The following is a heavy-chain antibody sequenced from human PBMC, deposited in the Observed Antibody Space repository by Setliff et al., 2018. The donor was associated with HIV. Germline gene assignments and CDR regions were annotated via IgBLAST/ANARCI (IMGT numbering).Heavy chain of an antibody. V-gene: IGHV4-61*01. CDR2: IYYSGST. D-gene: IGHD1-26*01. Sequence: SETLSLTCTVSGGSVSSGSYYWSWIRQPPGKGLEWIGYIYYSGSTKHNPSLKSRVTISVDTSKNQFSLKLSSVTAADTAVYYCARDRYSGSSTDYWGQGTLVTVSS. J-gene: IGHJ4*02. CDR1: GGSVSSGSYY. CDR3: ARDRYSGSSTDY.